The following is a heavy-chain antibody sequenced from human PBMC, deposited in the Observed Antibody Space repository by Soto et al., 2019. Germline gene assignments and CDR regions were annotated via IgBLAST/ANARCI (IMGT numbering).Heavy chain of an antibody. D-gene: IGHD1-1*01. J-gene: IGHJ3*02. CDR3: AKDIKVEGDDAFDI. CDR1: GFTFDDYA. CDR2: ISWNSGSI. Sequence: GGSLRLSCAASGFTFDDYAMHWVRQAPGKGLEWVSGISWNSGSIGYADSVKGRFTISRDNAKSSLYLQMNSLRAEDTALYYCAKDIKVEGDDAFDIWGQGTMVTVSS. V-gene: IGHV3-9*01.